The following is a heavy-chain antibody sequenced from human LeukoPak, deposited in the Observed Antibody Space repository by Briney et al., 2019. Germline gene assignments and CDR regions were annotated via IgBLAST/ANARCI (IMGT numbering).Heavy chain of an antibody. CDR1: GFTFSRYW. V-gene: IGHV3-7*01. Sequence: PGGSLRLSCAASGFTFSRYWMTWVRQAPGKGLEWVANIKQDGSEKHYVGSVKGRFTISRDNAKNSLYLQMNSLRAEDTAVYYCTTSYNTEFDYWGQGTLVTVSS. CDR2: IKQDGSEK. CDR3: TTSYNTEFDY. D-gene: IGHD1-1*01. J-gene: IGHJ4*02.